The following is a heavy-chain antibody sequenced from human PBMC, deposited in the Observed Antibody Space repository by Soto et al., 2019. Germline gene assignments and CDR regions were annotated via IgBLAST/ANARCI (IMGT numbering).Heavy chain of an antibody. D-gene: IGHD3-3*01. V-gene: IGHV3-33*01. J-gene: IGHJ5*02. CDR1: GFTFSSYG. CDR2: IWYDGSNK. Sequence: GGSLRLSCAASGFTFSSYGMHWVRQAPGKGLEWVAVIWYDGSNKYYADSVKGRFTISRDNSKNTLYLQMNSLRAEDTAVYYCARDLEPGSRPPRNNWFDPWGQGTLVTVSS. CDR3: ARDLEPGSRPPRNNWFDP.